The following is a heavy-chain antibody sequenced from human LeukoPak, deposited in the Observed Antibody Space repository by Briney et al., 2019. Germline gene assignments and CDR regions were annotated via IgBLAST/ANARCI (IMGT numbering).Heavy chain of an antibody. CDR3: AHGLGGSYYSGRSGYFDY. V-gene: IGHV2-5*08. CDR2: IYWDDDK. CDR1: GGSISSNYW. J-gene: IGHJ4*02. D-gene: IGHD1-26*01. Sequence: TLSLTCTVSGGSISSNYWSWIRQPPGKALEWLALIYWDDDKRYSPSLKSRLTITKDTSKNQVVLTMTNMDPVDTATYYCAHGLGGSYYSGRSGYFDYWGQGTLVTVSS.